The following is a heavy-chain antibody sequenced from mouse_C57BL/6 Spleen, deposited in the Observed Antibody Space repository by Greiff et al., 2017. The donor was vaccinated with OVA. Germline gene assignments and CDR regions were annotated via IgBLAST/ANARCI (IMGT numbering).Heavy chain of an antibody. D-gene: IGHD1-1*01. Sequence: QVQLQQSGAELVRPGSSVKLSCKASGYTFTSYWMDWVKQRPGQGLEWIGNIYPSDSETHYNQKFKDKATLTVDKSSSTAYMQLSSLTSEDSAVYYCARGVLRSFDYWGQGTTLTVSS. CDR1: GYTFTSYW. J-gene: IGHJ2*01. CDR2: IYPSDSET. V-gene: IGHV1-61*01. CDR3: ARGVLRSFDY.